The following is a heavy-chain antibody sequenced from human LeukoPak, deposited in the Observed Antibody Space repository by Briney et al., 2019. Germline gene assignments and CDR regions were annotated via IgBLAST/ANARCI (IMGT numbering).Heavy chain of an antibody. CDR1: GFTFSAYS. CDR3: ARTQTGTTSKDFDY. D-gene: IGHD1-7*01. Sequence: GGSLRLSCAASGFTFSAYSMNWVRQAPGKGLEWVSYISSSGSNVHYADSVKGRFTISRDTGKNSLYLQMNSLRAEDTAVYYCARTQTGTTSKDFDYWGQGTLVTVSS. V-gene: IGHV3-48*01. J-gene: IGHJ4*02. CDR2: ISSSGSNV.